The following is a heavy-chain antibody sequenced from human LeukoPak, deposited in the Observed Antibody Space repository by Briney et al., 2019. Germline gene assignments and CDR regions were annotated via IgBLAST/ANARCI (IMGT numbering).Heavy chain of an antibody. Sequence: SETLSLTCTVSGGSISSYYWSWLRQPPGKGLEWIGYIYYSGSTNYNPSLKSRVTISVDTSMNQFSLKLSSVTAADTAVYYCARLYSSSFPPDYWGQGTLVTVSS. J-gene: IGHJ4*02. D-gene: IGHD6-6*01. CDR3: ARLYSSSFPPDY. V-gene: IGHV4-59*08. CDR2: IYYSGST. CDR1: GGSISSYY.